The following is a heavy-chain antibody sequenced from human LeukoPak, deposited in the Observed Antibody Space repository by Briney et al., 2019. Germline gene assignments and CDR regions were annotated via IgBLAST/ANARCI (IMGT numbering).Heavy chain of an antibody. J-gene: IGHJ5*02. CDR2: ISGSGGST. Sequence: PGGSLRLSCAASGFTFSSYAMSWVRQAPGKGLEWVSAISGSGGSTYYADSVRGRFTISTDNSKNTLCLQMNSLRAEDTAVYYCAKDPGCSGGSCPSWGQGTLVTVSS. D-gene: IGHD2-15*01. V-gene: IGHV3-23*01. CDR3: AKDPGCSGGSCPS. CDR1: GFTFSSYA.